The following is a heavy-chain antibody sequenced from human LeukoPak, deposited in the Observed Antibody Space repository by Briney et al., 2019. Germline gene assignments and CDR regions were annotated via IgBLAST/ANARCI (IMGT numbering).Heavy chain of an antibody. CDR3: ARDNSYGPLGY. CDR1: GFTFSTYA. J-gene: IGHJ4*02. D-gene: IGHD5-18*01. Sequence: QPGGSLRLSCAASGFTFSTYAISWVRQAPGKGLEWVSYISSSSSTIYYADSVKGRFTISRDNAKNSLYLQMNSLRAEDTAVYYCARDNSYGPLGYWGQGTLVTVSS. V-gene: IGHV3-48*04. CDR2: ISSSSSTI.